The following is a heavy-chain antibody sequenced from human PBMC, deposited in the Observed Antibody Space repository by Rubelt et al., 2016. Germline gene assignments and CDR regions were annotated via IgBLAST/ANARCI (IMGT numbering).Heavy chain of an antibody. D-gene: IGHD5-12*01. CDR1: GYTFTSYA. V-gene: IGHV1-3*01. CDR3: ARVSGYDPFYYYGMDV. J-gene: IGHJ6*02. Sequence: QVQLVQSGAEVKKPGASVKVSCKASGYTFTSYAMHWVRQAPGQRLEWMGWISAYNGNTNYAQKPQGRSTMTTDTSTSTAYMERRSLRSDDTAVYYCARVSGYDPFYYYGMDVWGQGTTVTVSS. CDR2: ISAYNGNT.